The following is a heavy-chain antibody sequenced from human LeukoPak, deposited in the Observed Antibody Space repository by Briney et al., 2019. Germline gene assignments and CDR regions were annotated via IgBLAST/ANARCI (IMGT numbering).Heavy chain of an antibody. CDR2: IDTSSTTM. V-gene: IGHV3-48*04. CDR1: GLTFRKYS. Sequence: PGGSLRLSCAASGLTFRKYSMTWVRQAPGKGLEWVSFIDTSSTTMYYTDSVKGRFTISRDNAKNSLYLQMNSLKVEDTAIYYCARDNWVDCWGQGTLVTVSS. J-gene: IGHJ5*01. CDR3: ARDNWVDC.